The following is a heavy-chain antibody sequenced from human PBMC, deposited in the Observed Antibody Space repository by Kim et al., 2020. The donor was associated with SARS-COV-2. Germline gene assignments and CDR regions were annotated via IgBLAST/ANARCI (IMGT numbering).Heavy chain of an antibody. D-gene: IGHD4-17*01. V-gene: IGHV3-48*03. J-gene: IGHJ5*02. CDR1: GFTFSSYE. CDR2: ISSSGSTI. CDR3: ARDYGDRYNWFDP. Sequence: GGSLRLSCAASGFTFSSYEMNWVRQAPGKGLEWVSYISSSGSTIYYADSVKGRFTISRYNAKNSLYLQMNSLRAEDTAVYYCARDYGDRYNWFDPWGQGTLVTVSS.